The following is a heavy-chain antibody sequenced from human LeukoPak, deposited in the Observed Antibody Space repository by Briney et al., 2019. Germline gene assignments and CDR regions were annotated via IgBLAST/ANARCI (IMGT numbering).Heavy chain of an antibody. CDR2: ISGSGGST. V-gene: IGHV3-23*01. Sequence: ASVKVSYKASGGTFSSYAMSWVRQAPGKGLEWVSAISGSGGSTYYADSVKGRFTISRDNSKNTLYLQMNSLRAEDTAVYYCAKEGNEAWDYWGQGTLVTVSS. D-gene: IGHD1-1*01. CDR3: AKEGNEAWDY. CDR1: GGTFSSYA. J-gene: IGHJ4*02.